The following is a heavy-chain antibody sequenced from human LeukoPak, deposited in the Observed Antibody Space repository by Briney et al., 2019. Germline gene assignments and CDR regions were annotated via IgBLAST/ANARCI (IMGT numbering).Heavy chain of an antibody. CDR2: ISGSGGGT. CDR3: AKDLGRYRNNYFDY. V-gene: IGHV3-23*01. Sequence: PGGSLKLSCAASGFTFSSYAMSWVRQAPQYGLDWVSTISGSGGGTYYADSVKGRFTISRDDSKNTLYLQMNSLRAEDTAVYYCAKDLGRYRNNYFDYWGQGSPVTVSS. D-gene: IGHD1-26*01. CDR1: GFTFSSYA. J-gene: IGHJ4*02.